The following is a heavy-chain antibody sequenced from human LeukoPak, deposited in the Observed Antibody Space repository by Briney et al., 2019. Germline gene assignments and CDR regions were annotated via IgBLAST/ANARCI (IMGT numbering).Heavy chain of an antibody. J-gene: IGHJ4*02. CDR3: ARDCVRGYDCYFDY. CDR2: ISAYNGNT. D-gene: IGHD1-1*01. CDR1: GYTFTSYG. Sequence: APVKVSCNASGYTFTSYGISWVRQAPGQGLEWMGWISAYNGNTNYAQKLQGRVTMTIDTSTSTAYMELRSLRSDDTAVYYCARDCVRGYDCYFDYWGQGTLVTVSS. V-gene: IGHV1-18*01.